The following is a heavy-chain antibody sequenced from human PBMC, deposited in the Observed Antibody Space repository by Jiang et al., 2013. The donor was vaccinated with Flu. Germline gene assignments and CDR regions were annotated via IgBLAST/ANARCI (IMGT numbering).Heavy chain of an antibody. CDR2: INHSGST. D-gene: IGHD6-13*01. J-gene: IGHJ2*01. Sequence: LLKPSETLSLTCAVYGGSFSGYYWSWIRQPPGKGLEWIGEINHSGSTNYNPSLKSRVTISVDTSKNQFSLKLSSVTAADTAVYYCARRVGWGSSWYRAAGRPWYFDLWGRGTLVTVSS. V-gene: IGHV4-34*01. CDR3: ARRVGWGSSWYRAAGRPWYFDL. CDR1: GGSFSGYY.